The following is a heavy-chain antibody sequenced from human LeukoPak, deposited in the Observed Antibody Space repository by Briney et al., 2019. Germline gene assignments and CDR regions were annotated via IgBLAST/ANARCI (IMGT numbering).Heavy chain of an antibody. D-gene: IGHD6-13*01. CDR2: ISSSGSTI. CDR3: ARGVNPYSSSWYY. V-gene: IGHV3-48*03. J-gene: IGHJ4*02. CDR1: GFTFSSYE. Sequence: GGSLRLSCAASGFTFSSYEMNWVRQAPGKGLEWISYISSSGSTIYYADSVKGRFTISRDNAKNSLYLQMNTLRAEDTAVYYCARGVNPYSSSWYYWGQGTLVTVSS.